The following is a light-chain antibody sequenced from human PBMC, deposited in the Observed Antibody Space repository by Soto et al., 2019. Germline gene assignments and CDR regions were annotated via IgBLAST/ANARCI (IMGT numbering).Light chain of an antibody. CDR2: AAS. CDR1: QSIRND. Sequence: AIEMTQSPSSLSASVGDRVTITCRASQSIRNDLGWYQQKPGKAPKLLIYAASSLQSGVPSRFSSSGSGTDFTLTISSLQPEDFATYYYLQDYNYPWTFGQGTKVEIK. J-gene: IGKJ1*01. V-gene: IGKV1-6*01. CDR3: LQDYNYPWT.